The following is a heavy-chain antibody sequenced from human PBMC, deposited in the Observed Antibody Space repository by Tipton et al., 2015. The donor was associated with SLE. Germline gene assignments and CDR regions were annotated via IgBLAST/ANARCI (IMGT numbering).Heavy chain of an antibody. CDR1: VGSINNIDYF. Sequence: TLSLTCSVSVGSINNIDYFWGWIRQPPGEALEWIGSVHYNGTAFQNPSLKSRFTISVDTSKNQFSLNLNFMTAAATAMYYCAASLNYYESSGPVAWGQGTMVTVSS. D-gene: IGHD3-22*01. J-gene: IGHJ3*01. CDR2: VHYNGTA. CDR3: AASLNYYESSGPVA. V-gene: IGHV4-39*07.